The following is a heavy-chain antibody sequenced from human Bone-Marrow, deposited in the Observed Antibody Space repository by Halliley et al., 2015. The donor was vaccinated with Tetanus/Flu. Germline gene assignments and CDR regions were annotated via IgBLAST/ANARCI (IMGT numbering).Heavy chain of an antibody. J-gene: IGHJ4*02. D-gene: IGHD4-17*01. CDR1: GFSVSNYA. V-gene: IGHV3-23*01. CDR3: VKGYLPVTPQVPHGVDS. Sequence: SLRLSCAASGFSVSNYAMSWVRQAPGKGLEWVSSISISGAYTYYVDSVKGRFTISRDSSKNTLYLQMSSLRAEDTALYYCVKGYLPVTPQVPHGVDSWGLGTLASVPP. CDR2: ISISGAYT.